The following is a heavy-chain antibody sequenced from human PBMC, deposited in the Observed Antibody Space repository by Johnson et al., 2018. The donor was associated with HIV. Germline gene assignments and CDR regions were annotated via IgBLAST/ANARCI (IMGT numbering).Heavy chain of an antibody. J-gene: IGHJ3*02. Sequence: HVQLVESGGGVVQPGRSLRLSCAASGFTFSSYAMHWVRQAPGKGLEWVAVISYDGSNKYYADSVKGRFTISRDNSKNTLYLQMNSLRAEDTALYYCARDDWEGSASRAFDIWGQGTMVTVSS. CDR1: GFTFSSYA. D-gene: IGHD6-6*01. V-gene: IGHV3-30-3*01. CDR2: ISYDGSNK. CDR3: ARDDWEGSASRAFDI.